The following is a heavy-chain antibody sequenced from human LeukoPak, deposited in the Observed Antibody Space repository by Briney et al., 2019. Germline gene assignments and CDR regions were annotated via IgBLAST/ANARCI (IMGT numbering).Heavy chain of an antibody. D-gene: IGHD3-22*01. CDR2: FDPEDGET. CDR1: GYTLTELS. V-gene: IGHV1-24*01. J-gene: IGHJ3*02. CDR3: ATGYYYDSSGYYQLVAFDI. Sequence: ASVKVSCKVSGYTLTELSMHWVRQAPGKGLEWIGGFDPEDGETIYAQKFQGRVTMTEDTSTDTAYMELSSLRSEDTAVYYCATGYYYDSSGYYQLVAFDIWGQGTMVTVSS.